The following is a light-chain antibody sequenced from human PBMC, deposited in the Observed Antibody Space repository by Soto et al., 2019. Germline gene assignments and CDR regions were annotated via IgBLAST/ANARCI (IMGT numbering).Light chain of an antibody. CDR3: QSYDSSLSGSGV. CDR1: SSNIGAGYD. J-gene: IGLJ1*01. V-gene: IGLV1-40*01. CDR2: GNS. Sequence: QSVLTQPPSVSGAPGQRVTISCTGSSSNIGAGYDVHWYQQLPGTAPKLLIYGNSNRPSGVPDRFSGSKSGTLASLAITGLQAEDEADYYCQSYDSSLSGSGVFGTGTKLTVL.